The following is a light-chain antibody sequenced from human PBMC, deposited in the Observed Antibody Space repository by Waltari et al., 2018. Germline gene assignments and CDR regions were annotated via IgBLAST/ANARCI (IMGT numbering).Light chain of an antibody. CDR3: EHYNGFPYT. V-gene: IGKV1-27*01. CDR2: AAS. Sequence: DIQMTQSPSSLSASVGDRVTITCRASQVISNYLAWYQQKPGKGPKLLIYAASTLQSGVPSRFRGSVSGTDFTLTISSLQTDDFATYYCEHYNGFPYTFGQGTRLEI. J-gene: IGKJ2*01. CDR1: QVISNY.